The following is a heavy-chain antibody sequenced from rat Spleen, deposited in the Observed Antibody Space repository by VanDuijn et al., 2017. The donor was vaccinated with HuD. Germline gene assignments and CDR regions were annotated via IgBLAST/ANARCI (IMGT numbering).Heavy chain of an antibody. Sequence: EVQLVESGGGLVQPGRSMKLSCAASGFTFSNYYMAWVRQAPTKGLEWVASISTGGGNTYYRDSVKGRFTISRDNAKRPLYLQMDGMRSEDTASYYCARIVDYDGDYHGPVRYWGQGTLVTVSS. J-gene: IGHJ3*01. V-gene: IGHV5-25*01. D-gene: IGHD1-12*03. CDR1: GFTFSNYY. CDR2: ISTGGGNT. CDR3: ARIVDYDGDYHGPVRY.